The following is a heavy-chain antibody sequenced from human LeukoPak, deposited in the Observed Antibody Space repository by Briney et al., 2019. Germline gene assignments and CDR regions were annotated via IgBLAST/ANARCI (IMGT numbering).Heavy chain of an antibody. CDR2: ISSSSSTM. D-gene: IGHD6-6*01. CDR1: GFPFNNFG. V-gene: IGHV3-48*01. CDR3: ARGGAARPDY. J-gene: IGHJ4*02. Sequence: PGGSLSLSCAASGFPFNNFGMNWVRQAPGKGLEWVSYISSSSSTMSYADSVKGRFTISRDNAKNSLFLQMNSLRAEDTAVYYCARGGAARPDYWGQGTLVTVSS.